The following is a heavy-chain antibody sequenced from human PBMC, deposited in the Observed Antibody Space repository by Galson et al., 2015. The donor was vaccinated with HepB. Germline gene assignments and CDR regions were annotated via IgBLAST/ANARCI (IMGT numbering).Heavy chain of an antibody. CDR1: VFTFSDCY. CDR3: ARCADYSHNYYYYYMDV. V-gene: IGHV3-11*01. CDR2: ISGSGTTI. J-gene: IGHJ6*03. D-gene: IGHD4-11*01. Sequence: SLRLSGAASVFTFSDCYMTWIRQAPGKGLEWVSYISGSGTTIYYADSVKGRFTISRDNAKDSLFLQINGLRAEDTAVDYCARCADYSHNYYYYYMDVWGKGTTVTVSS.